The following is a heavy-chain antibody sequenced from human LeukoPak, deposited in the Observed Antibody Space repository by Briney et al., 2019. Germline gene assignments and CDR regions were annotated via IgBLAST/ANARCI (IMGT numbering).Heavy chain of an antibody. V-gene: IGHV1-69*13. CDR3: ARQSGSSPYFDY. Sequence: ASVKVSCKASGGTFISYAISWVRQAPGQGLEWMGGIIPIFGTANYAQKFQGRVTITADESTSTAYMELSSLRSEDTAVYYCARQSGSSPYFDYWGQGTLVTVSS. CDR2: IIPIFGTA. J-gene: IGHJ4*02. CDR1: GGTFISYA. D-gene: IGHD1-26*01.